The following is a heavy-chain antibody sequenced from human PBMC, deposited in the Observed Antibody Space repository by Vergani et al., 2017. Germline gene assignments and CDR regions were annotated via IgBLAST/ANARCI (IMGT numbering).Heavy chain of an antibody. J-gene: IGHJ4*02. CDR1: GYTFTGYY. CDR3: ARDRAVGKQGWYTSGY. Sequence: QVQLVQSGAEVKKPGASVKVSCKASGYTFTGYYMHWVRQAPGQGLEWMGWINPNSGGTNYAQKFQGRVTMTTDTSTSTAYMELRSLRSDDTAVYYCARDRAVGKQGWYTSGYWGQGTLVTVSS. V-gene: IGHV1-2*02. D-gene: IGHD6-19*01. CDR2: INPNSGGT.